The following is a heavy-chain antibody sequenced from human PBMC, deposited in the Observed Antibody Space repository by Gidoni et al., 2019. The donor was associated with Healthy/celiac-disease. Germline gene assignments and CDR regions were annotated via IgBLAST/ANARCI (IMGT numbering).Heavy chain of an antibody. Sequence: QVHLQESGPGLLKPSETLSLTCTISGCSIISYYWSWIRQHPGKGLQWSVYIYYSGSTNYNPSIKSRVTISVDTSKNQFSLKLSYVTAADTAVYYCARGADAFDIWGQGTMVTVSS. CDR3: ARGADAFDI. V-gene: IGHV4-59*01. CDR1: GCSIISYY. CDR2: IYYSGST. J-gene: IGHJ3*02.